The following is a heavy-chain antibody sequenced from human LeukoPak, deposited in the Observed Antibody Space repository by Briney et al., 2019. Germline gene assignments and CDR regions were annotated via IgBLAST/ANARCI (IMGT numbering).Heavy chain of an antibody. Sequence: GGSLRLSCAASGFTFSDHYMDWVRQAPGKGLEWVANIKQDGSEKYYVDSVKGRFTISRDNAKNSLYLQMNSLRAEDTAVYYCASHSSSWYGTDYWGQGTLVTVSS. CDR3: ASHSSSWYGTDY. J-gene: IGHJ4*02. CDR1: GFTFSDHY. CDR2: IKQDGSEK. V-gene: IGHV3-7*01. D-gene: IGHD6-13*01.